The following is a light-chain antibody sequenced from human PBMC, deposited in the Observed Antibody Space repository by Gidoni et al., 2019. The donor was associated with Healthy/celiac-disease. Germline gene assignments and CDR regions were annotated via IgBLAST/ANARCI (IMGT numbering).Light chain of an antibody. J-gene: IGKJ4*01. CDR2: DAS. Sequence: EIVLTQSPATLSLSPGERATLSCRASQIVSSYLAWYQQKPGQAPRLLIYDASNRATGIPAMFSSSGSGTDFTLTISSLEPEDFAVYYCQQRSNWPLTFGGGTKVEIK. V-gene: IGKV3-11*01. CDR1: QIVSSY. CDR3: QQRSNWPLT.